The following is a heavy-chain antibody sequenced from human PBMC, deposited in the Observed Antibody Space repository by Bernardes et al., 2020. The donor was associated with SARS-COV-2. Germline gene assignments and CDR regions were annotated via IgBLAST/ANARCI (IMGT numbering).Heavy chain of an antibody. J-gene: IGHJ5*02. CDR2: ISSSGSLI. V-gene: IGHV3-21*01. CDR3: VREVS. Sequence: GGSLRLSCAASGFTFSEYTINWVRQGRGKGLEWVSSISSSGSLIYYADSVKGRFTISRDNAKNSVYLQMNSLRVEDTAVYYCVREVSWGQGTLVTVSS. CDR1: GFTFSEYT.